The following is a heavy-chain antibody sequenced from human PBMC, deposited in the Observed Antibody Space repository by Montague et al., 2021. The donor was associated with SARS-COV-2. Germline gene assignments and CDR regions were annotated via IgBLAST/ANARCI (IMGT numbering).Heavy chain of an antibody. J-gene: IGHJ4*02. CDR3: AKAHYYDSSGYYF. D-gene: IGHD3-22*01. CDR1: GFTFSYYA. CDR2: ISGSGGTT. Sequence: SLRLSCAASGFTFSYYAMSWVRQAPGKGLEWVSPISGSGGTTYYADSVKGRFTISRDTSKNTLYLRMNSLRAEDTAVYYCAKAHYYDSSGYYFWGQGTLVTVSS. V-gene: IGHV3-23*01.